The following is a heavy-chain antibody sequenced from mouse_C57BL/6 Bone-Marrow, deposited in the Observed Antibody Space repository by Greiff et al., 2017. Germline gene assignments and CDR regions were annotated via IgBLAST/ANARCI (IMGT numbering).Heavy chain of an antibody. CDR1: GFTFSSSG. CDR2: ISSGGSYT. CDR3: ARLPTVVAEYFDV. J-gene: IGHJ1*03. V-gene: IGHV5-6*01. D-gene: IGHD1-1*01. Sequence: EVMLVESGGDLVKPGGSLKLSCAASGFTFSSSGLSWVRQTPDKRLEWVATISSGGSYTYYPDSVKGRFTISRDNAKNTLYLQMSSLKSEDTAMYYCARLPTVVAEYFDVGGTGTTVTVSS.